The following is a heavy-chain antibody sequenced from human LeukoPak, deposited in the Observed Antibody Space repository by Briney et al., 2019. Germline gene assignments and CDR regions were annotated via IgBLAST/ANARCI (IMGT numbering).Heavy chain of an antibody. D-gene: IGHD4-11*01. V-gene: IGHV4-59*12. CDR2: MYYSGNT. J-gene: IGHJ5*02. CDR1: GGSISSYY. CDR3: ARGQSYRKSQNWFGP. Sequence: SETLSLTCNVSGGSISSYYWSWIRQPPGKGLEWIGYMYYSGNTNYNPSLKSRVTMSVDTSKNQFSLKLTSVTAADTAVYFCARGQSYRKSQNWFGPWGQGTLVTVSS.